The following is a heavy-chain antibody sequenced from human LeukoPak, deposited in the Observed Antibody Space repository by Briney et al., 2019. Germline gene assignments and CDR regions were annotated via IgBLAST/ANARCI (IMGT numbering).Heavy chain of an antibody. CDR1: VGTFSCYA. V-gene: IGHV1-69*01. CDR3: ARDLSSSGSYRVGFHH. J-gene: IGHJ1*01. CDR2: IILIFVTA. D-gene: IGHD6-19*01. Sequence: ASVKVSFKASVGTFSCYAYSWVRQAPGQGLEWMGGIILIFVTASYEKKFQGRVMITPVESTSTAYMELSSLRSEDTGVYYSARDLSSSGSYRVGFHHWGQGTLVTVSS.